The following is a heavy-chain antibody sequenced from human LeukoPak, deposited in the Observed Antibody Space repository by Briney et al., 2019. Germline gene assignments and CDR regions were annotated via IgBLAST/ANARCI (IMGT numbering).Heavy chain of an antibody. Sequence: GASVKVSCKASGYTFTSYDINWVRQATGQGLEWMGWMNPNSGNTGYAQKFQGRVTITRNTSISTAYMELSSLRSEDTAVYYCARARYDFWSGYYAFYYYYMDVWGKGTTVTVSS. CDR2: MNPNSGNT. CDR1: GYTFTSYD. V-gene: IGHV1-8*03. CDR3: ARARYDFWSGYYAFYYYYMDV. J-gene: IGHJ6*03. D-gene: IGHD3-3*01.